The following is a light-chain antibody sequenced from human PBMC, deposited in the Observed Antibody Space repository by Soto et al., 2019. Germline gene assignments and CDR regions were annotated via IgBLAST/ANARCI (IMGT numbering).Light chain of an antibody. Sequence: QSALTQPASVSGSPGQSITISCTGSSSDIGGYDSVSWYQQYPGKAPKLLIYDVTYRPSGISNRFSASKSGNSASLAISGLEAEDEADYYCRSSTTNNTRIFGGGTKVTVL. CDR1: SSDIGGYDS. CDR3: RSSTTNNTRI. CDR2: DVT. J-gene: IGLJ2*01. V-gene: IGLV2-14*03.